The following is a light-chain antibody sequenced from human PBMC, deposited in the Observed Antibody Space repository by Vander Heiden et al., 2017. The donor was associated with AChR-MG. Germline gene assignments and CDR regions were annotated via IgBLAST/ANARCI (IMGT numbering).Light chain of an antibody. J-gene: IGLJ2*01. CDR3: SSYTSSGTLV. Sequence: QSALTQPASVSGSPGQSLTISCTGTTSDIGGYYYGSWYQQHPGKAPKLMIYEVSNRPSGVSNRFSGSKSGNAASLTISGLQAEDEADYYCSSYTSSGTLVFGGGTKLTVL. CDR2: EVS. CDR1: TSDIGGYYY. V-gene: IGLV2-14*01.